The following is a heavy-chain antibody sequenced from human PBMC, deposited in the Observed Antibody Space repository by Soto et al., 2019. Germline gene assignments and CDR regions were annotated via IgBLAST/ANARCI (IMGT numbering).Heavy chain of an antibody. CDR1: GFTFSSYS. CDR3: AREGLYDFWSGYQYYFDY. Sequence: EVQLVESGGGLVQPGGSLRLSCAASGFTFSSYSMKWVRQAPGKGLEWVSYISSSSSTIYYADSVKGRFTISRDNAKNSLYLQMNSLRAEDTAVYYCAREGLYDFWSGYQYYFDYWGQGTLVTVSS. D-gene: IGHD3-3*01. J-gene: IGHJ4*02. V-gene: IGHV3-48*01. CDR2: ISSSSSTI.